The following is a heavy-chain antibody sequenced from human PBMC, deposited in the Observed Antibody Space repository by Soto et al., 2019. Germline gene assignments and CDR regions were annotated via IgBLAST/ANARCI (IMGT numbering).Heavy chain of an antibody. V-gene: IGHV1-2*04. D-gene: IGHD2-15*01. CDR2: INPNSGGT. Sequence: ASVKVSCKASGYSFTANSMHWVRQAPGQGLEWMGWINPNSGGTNYARKFQGWVTMTRDTSISTAYMELSSLRSEDTAVYYCARGRRVVPIYYMDVWGKGTTVTVSS. CDR1: GYSFTANS. CDR3: ARGRRVVPIYYMDV. J-gene: IGHJ6*03.